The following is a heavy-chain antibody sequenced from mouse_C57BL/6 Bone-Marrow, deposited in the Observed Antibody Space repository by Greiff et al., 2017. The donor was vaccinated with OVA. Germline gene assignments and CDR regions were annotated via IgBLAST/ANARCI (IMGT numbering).Heavy chain of an antibody. D-gene: IGHD1-1*01. V-gene: IGHV1-80*01. CDR3: AITTVVHWYFDV. Sequence: QVQLQQSGAELVKPGASVKISCKASGYAFSSYWMNWVKQRPGKGLEWIGQIYPGDGDTNYNGKFKGKATLTADKSSSTAYMQLSSLTSEDSAVYFCAITTVVHWYFDVWGTGTTVTVSS. J-gene: IGHJ1*03. CDR2: IYPGDGDT. CDR1: GYAFSSYW.